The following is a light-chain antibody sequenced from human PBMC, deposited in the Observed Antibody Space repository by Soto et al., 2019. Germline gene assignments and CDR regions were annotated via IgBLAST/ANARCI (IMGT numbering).Light chain of an antibody. V-gene: IGLV2-14*01. Sequence: QSALTQPASVSGSPGQSITISCTGTSSDVGGYNYVSWYQQHPGKAPKLIIYAVSNRPSGVSNRFSGSESGNTASLTISGLQAEDEADYYCSSYTSSSTLYVFGTGTKLTVL. CDR2: AVS. J-gene: IGLJ1*01. CDR1: SSDVGGYNY. CDR3: SSYTSSSTLYV.